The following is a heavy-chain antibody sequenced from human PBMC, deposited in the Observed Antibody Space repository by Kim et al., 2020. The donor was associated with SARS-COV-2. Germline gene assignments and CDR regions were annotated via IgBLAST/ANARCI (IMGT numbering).Heavy chain of an antibody. J-gene: IGHJ2*01. CDR3: ASSGDYSRSSYWYFDL. V-gene: IGHV1-8*01. D-gene: IGHD4-17*01. Sequence: ASVKVSCKASGYTFTSYDINWVRQATGQGLEWMGWMNPNRGNTGYAQKFQGRVTMTRNTSISTAYMELSSLRSEDTAVYYCASSGDYSRSSYWYFDLWGRGTLVTVSS. CDR2: MNPNRGNT. CDR1: GYTFTSYD.